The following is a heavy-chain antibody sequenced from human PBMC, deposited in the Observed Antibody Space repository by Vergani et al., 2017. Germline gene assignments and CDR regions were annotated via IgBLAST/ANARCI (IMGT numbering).Heavy chain of an antibody. V-gene: IGHV5-51*01. J-gene: IGHJ4*02. CDR1: GYSFTNYW. CDR3: ARLYGRDSSGSKYFDY. CDR2: IHTADSDT. D-gene: IGHD3-22*01. Sequence: EVQLVQSGAEVKKPGESLKISCQISGYSFTNYWIGCVRQMPGKGLEWMGIIHTADSDTRYSPSFQGQGTISVDKSISTAYLQRSSLRASDSAMYYCARLYGRDSSGSKYFDYWGQGTLVTVSS.